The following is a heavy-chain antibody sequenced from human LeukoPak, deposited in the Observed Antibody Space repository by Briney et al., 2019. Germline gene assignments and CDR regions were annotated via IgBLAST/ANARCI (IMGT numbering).Heavy chain of an antibody. V-gene: IGHV1-69*08. CDR2: ILPILGKA. Sequence: SVKDSCMGSGGTFSSYTNSWVRPPPAQRREWMGRILPILGKANYAQKFQDRVTITADKSTSTAYVELSSLRSEHTAVYYCARDGVVPAASDYSYYYKDVWGKGTTVTVSS. CDR3: ARDGVVPAASDYSYYYKDV. D-gene: IGHD2-2*01. CDR1: GGTFSSYT. J-gene: IGHJ6*03.